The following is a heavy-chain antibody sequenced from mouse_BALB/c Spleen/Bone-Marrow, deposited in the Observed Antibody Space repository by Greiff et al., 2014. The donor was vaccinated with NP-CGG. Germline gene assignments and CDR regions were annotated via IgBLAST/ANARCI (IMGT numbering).Heavy chain of an antibody. J-gene: IGHJ2*01. Sequence: VQRVESGAELAKPGASVKMSCKASGYTLTNYWMHWVKQRLGQGLEWIGYINPSTGYTEYNQKFKDKATLTADKSSSTAYMQLSSLTSEDSAVYYCARIYYYGRDYWGQGTTLTVSS. D-gene: IGHD1-1*01. V-gene: IGHV1-7*01. CDR2: INPSTGYT. CDR3: ARIYYYGRDY. CDR1: GYTLTNYW.